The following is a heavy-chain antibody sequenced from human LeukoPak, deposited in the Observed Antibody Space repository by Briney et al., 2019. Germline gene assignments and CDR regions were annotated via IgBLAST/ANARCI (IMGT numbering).Heavy chain of an antibody. CDR3: ARGVVVTLGTYYFDY. Sequence: GGSLRLSCAASEFTFSSYSMNWVRQAPGKGLEWVSYITNSGNSKSYADSVKGRFTISRDNTKNSLYLQMDGLRAEDTAVYYCARGVVVTLGTYYFDYWGQGTLVTVSS. V-gene: IGHV3-48*01. D-gene: IGHD2-21*02. J-gene: IGHJ4*02. CDR1: EFTFSSYS. CDR2: ITNSGNSK.